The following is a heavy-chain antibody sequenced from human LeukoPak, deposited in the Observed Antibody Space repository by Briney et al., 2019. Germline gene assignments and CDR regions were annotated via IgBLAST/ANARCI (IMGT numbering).Heavy chain of an antibody. CDR1: GGSIGSGGYS. Sequence: SETLSLTCAVSGGSIGSGGYSWSWIRQPPGKRLEWIGYIYYSGSTYYNPSLESRVTISVDTSKNQFSLKLSSVTAADTAVYYCAREDYYDSSGYPVNWFDPWGQGTLVTVSS. CDR2: IYYSGST. D-gene: IGHD3-22*01. V-gene: IGHV4-30-4*07. CDR3: AREDYYDSSGYPVNWFDP. J-gene: IGHJ5*02.